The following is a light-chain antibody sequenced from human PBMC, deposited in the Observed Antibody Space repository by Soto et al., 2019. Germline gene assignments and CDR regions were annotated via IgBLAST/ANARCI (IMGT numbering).Light chain of an antibody. V-gene: IGLV2-8*01. CDR2: DVN. CDR3: SSRAGSDDPIV. J-gene: IGLJ1*01. Sequence: QSVLTQPPSASGSPGQSVTISCTGTSSDVGGYPFVSWYQQHPGKAPKVLIYDVNKRPSGVPDRFSGSKSGNTASLTVSGLQAEDEADYYCSSRAGSDDPIVFGTGTKVTVL. CDR1: SSDVGGYPF.